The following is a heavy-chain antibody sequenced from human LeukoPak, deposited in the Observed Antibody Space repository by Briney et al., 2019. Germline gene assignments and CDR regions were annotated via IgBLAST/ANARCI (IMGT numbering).Heavy chain of an antibody. CDR1: GFTFSSYW. Sequence: GGSLRLSCAASGFTFSSYWMSWVRQAPGKGLEWVANIKQDGSEKYYVDSVKGRFTISRDNAKNSLYLQMNSLRAEDTAVYYCARRGYCSSTSCRVLDYWGQGTLVTVSS. J-gene: IGHJ4*02. CDR2: IKQDGSEK. V-gene: IGHV3-7*01. D-gene: IGHD2-2*01. CDR3: ARRGYCSSTSCRVLDY.